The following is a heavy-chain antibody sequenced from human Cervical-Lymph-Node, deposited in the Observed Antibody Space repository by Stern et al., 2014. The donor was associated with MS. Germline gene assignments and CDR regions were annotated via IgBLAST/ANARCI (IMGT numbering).Heavy chain of an antibody. CDR2: ISGSDGTV. Sequence: EVQLEESGGGLVQPVGSLRLSWAASGFIFKNYALSWVLRVPGKVLEWVSVISGSDGTVSFADSVKGWFTFSRDNSKNTLYLQMSSLRAEDTAVYYCAKDGVVGGSASADWYFDLWGRGTLVTVSS. V-gene: IGHV3-23*04. CDR3: AKDGVVGGSASADWYFDL. CDR1: GFIFKNYA. D-gene: IGHD3-22*01. J-gene: IGHJ2*01.